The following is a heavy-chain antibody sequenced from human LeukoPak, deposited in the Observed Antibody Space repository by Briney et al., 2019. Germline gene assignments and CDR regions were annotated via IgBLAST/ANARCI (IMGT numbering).Heavy chain of an antibody. CDR3: ARVSEWELDFDY. V-gene: IGHV3-74*01. D-gene: IGHD1-26*01. J-gene: IGHJ4*02. CDR2: INSDGSST. CDR1: GFTFSSYW. Sequence: PGGSLRLSCAAPGFTFSSYWMHWVRQAPGKGLVWVSRINSDGSSTSYADSVKGRFTISRDNAKNTLYLQMNSLRAEDTAVYYCARVSEWELDFDYWGQGTLVTVSS.